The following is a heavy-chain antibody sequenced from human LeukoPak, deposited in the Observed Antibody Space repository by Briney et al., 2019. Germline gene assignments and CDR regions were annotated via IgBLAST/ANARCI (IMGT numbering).Heavy chain of an antibody. V-gene: IGHV3-30*04. CDR2: ISYDGRNK. Sequence: GGSLRLSCAASGFTFNSYTMHWVRQAPGKGLEWVAVISYDGRNKYYADSVKGRFTISRDNSKNTLYLQMESLRAEDTAVHYCARDTGALVTHFDYWGQGTLVTVSS. CDR3: ARDTGALVTHFDY. D-gene: IGHD5-18*01. CDR1: GFTFNSYT. J-gene: IGHJ4*02.